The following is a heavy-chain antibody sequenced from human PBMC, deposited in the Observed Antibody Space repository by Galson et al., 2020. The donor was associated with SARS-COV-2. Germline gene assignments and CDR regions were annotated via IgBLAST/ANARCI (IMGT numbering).Heavy chain of an antibody. V-gene: IGHV3-11*05. J-gene: IGHJ4*02. D-gene: IGHD6-13*01. CDR3: ARGEDSSSWYDY. CDR1: GFTFSDYY. CDR2: ISSSSSYT. Sequence: KIGESLKISCAASGFTFSDYYMSWIRQAPGKGLEWVSYISSSSSYTNYADSVKGRFTISRDNAKNSLYLQMNSLRAEDTAVYYCARGEDSSSWYDYWGQGTLVTVSS.